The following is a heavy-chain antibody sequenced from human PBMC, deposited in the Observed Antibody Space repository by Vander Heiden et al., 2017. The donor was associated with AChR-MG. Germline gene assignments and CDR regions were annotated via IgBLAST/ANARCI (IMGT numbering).Heavy chain of an antibody. CDR1: GFTFNSYG. CDR3: ASSRLLYGDYAALGY. D-gene: IGHD4-17*01. CDR2: ISFDGSNK. V-gene: IGHV3-30*03. J-gene: IGHJ4*02. Sequence: QVQLVESGGGVVQPGRSLRLSCAGPGFTFNSYGMPWVRQAPGEGLEWVAVISFDGSNKYYADSVKGRFTISRDNSKNTLYLQMNTLRAEDTAVYYCASSRLLYGDYAALGYWGQGTLVTVSS.